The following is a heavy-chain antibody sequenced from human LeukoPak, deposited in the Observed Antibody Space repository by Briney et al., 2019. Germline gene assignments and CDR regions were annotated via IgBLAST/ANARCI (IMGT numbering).Heavy chain of an antibody. CDR2: IIPILGIT. D-gene: IGHD3-16*01. J-gene: IGHJ4*02. CDR1: DYTFITYG. V-gene: IGHV1-69*04. CDR3: ARDPSGGYVPYFDY. Sequence: SVKVSCKASDYTFITYGLSWVRQAPGQGLEWMGRIIPILGITNYAQKFQGRVTITADKSTSTAYMELSSLRSDDTAVYYCARDPSGGYVPYFDYWGQGTLVTVSS.